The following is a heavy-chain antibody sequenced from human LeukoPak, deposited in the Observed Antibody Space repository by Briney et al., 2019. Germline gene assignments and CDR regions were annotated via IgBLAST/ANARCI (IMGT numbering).Heavy chain of an antibody. CDR3: ARAGIGYCTNGVRLFPFDY. Sequence: ASVKVSCKASGGTFSSYAISWVRQAPGQGLEWMGGIIPIFGTANYAQKFQGRVTITADESTSTAYMELSSLRSEDTAVYYCARAGIGYCTNGVRLFPFDYWGQGTLVTVSS. CDR2: IIPIFGTA. V-gene: IGHV1-69*13. D-gene: IGHD2-8*01. J-gene: IGHJ4*02. CDR1: GGTFSSYA.